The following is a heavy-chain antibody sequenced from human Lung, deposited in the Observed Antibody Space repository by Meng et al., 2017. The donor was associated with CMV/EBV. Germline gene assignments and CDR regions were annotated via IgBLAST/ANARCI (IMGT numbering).Heavy chain of an antibody. V-gene: IGHV1-69*10. CDR3: ARDSITIFGVVTKNDYYYYGMAF. Sequence: SXXVSXKASGGTFSSYAISWVRQAPGQGLEWMGGIIPILGIANYAQKFQGRVTITADKSTSTAYMELSSLRSEDTAVYYCARDSITIFGVVTKNDYYYYGMAFWXQGTTVTVSS. J-gene: IGHJ6*02. CDR1: GGTFSSYA. D-gene: IGHD3-3*01. CDR2: IIPILGIA.